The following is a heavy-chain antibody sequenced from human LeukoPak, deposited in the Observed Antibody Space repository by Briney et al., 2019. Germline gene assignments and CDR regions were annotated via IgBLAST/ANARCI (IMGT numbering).Heavy chain of an antibody. V-gene: IGHV3-73*01. CDR2: IRSKANSYAT. CDR1: GFTFSGSA. D-gene: IGHD3-10*01. J-gene: IGHJ4*02. CDR3: TGNYYGSGSYADFDY. Sequence: GGSLRLSCAASGFTFSGSAMHWVRQASGKGLEWVGRIRSKANSYATAHAASVKGRFTISRDDSKNTAYLQMDSLKTEDTAVYYCTGNYYGSGSYADFDYWGQGTLVTVSS.